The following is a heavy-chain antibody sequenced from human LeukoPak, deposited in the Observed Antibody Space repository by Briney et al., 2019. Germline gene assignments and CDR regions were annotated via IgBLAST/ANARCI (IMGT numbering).Heavy chain of an antibody. CDR2: IYYSGST. CDR3: ARHNIQPGIAAAGRDRVSYYMDV. D-gene: IGHD6-13*01. CDR1: GGSISSSSYY. V-gene: IGHV4-39*01. Sequence: SETLSLTCTDSGGSISSSSYYWGWIRQPPGKGLEWIGNIYYSGSTYYNPSLKSRVTISVDTSKNQFSLKLSSVTAADTAVYYCARHNIQPGIAAAGRDRVSYYMDVWGKGTTVTVSS. J-gene: IGHJ6*03.